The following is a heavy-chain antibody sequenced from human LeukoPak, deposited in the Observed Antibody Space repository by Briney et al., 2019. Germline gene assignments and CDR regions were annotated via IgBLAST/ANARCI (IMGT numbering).Heavy chain of an antibody. V-gene: IGHV4-59*08. CDR1: GGSISSDY. Sequence: SETLSLTCTVSGGSISSDYWSWIRQPPGKGLEWTGYIYYSGSTNYNPSLKGRATISVDTSKKQFSLKLSSVTAADTAVYYCARRSLVRTVGYYYAMDVWGQGTTVTVSS. CDR3: ARRSLVRTVGYYYAMDV. CDR2: IYYSGST. D-gene: IGHD1-26*01. J-gene: IGHJ6*02.